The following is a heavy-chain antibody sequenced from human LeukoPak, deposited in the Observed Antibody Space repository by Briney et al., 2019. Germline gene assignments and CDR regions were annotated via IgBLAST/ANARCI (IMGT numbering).Heavy chain of an antibody. J-gene: IGHJ4*02. CDR3: ARQTAMGRSGDY. V-gene: IGHV5-51*01. Sequence: GESLKISCKASGYSFTRYWIGWVRQMPGKGLEWMGIGDPSDSDIRYTPSFQSQVTISADKSRITAYLQWNSLKASDTAIYYCARQTAMGRSGDYWGQGTLVTVSS. D-gene: IGHD7-27*01. CDR1: GYSFTRYW. CDR2: GDPSDSDI.